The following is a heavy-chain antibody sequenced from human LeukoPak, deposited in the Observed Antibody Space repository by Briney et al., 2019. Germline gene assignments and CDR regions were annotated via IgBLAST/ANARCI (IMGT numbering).Heavy chain of an antibody. J-gene: IGHJ4*02. V-gene: IGHV3-23*01. D-gene: IGHD6-19*01. CDR1: GFTFSSYA. CDR3: AKGAVAGNQKPGGY. Sequence: PGGSLRLSCAASGFTFSSYAMSGVRQAPGKGLEWDSAISGSGGSTYYADSVKGRFTISRDNSKNTLYLQMNSLRAEDTAVYYCAKGAVAGNQKPGGYWGQGTLVTVSS. CDR2: ISGSGGST.